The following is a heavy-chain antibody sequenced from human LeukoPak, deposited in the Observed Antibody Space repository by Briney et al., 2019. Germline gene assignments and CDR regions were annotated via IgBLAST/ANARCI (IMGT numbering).Heavy chain of an antibody. CDR3: ARRGITIFLAWFDP. J-gene: IGHJ5*02. Sequence: SETLSLTCTVSGGSISSSSYYWGWIRQPPGKGLEWIGSTYYSGSTYYNPSLKSRVTISVDTSKNQFSLKLSSVTAADTAVYYRARRGITIFLAWFDPWGQGTLVTVSS. V-gene: IGHV4-39*01. CDR1: GGSISSSSYY. D-gene: IGHD3-3*01. CDR2: TYYSGST.